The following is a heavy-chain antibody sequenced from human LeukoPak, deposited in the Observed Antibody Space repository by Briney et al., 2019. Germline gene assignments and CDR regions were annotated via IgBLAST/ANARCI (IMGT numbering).Heavy chain of an antibody. CDR1: GLSFSGSA. V-gene: IGHV3-73*01. CDR3: SRIQDWSNGVD. Sequence: GGSLRLSCAASGLSFSGSAIHWVRQTSGKGLEWVGRIRSKSSSYATGYGESVKGRFTISRDESRSTAYLQMNSLKTEDTAVYYCSRIQDWSNGVDWGQGTLVTVSS. CDR2: IRSKSSSYAT. D-gene: IGHD2-8*01. J-gene: IGHJ4*02.